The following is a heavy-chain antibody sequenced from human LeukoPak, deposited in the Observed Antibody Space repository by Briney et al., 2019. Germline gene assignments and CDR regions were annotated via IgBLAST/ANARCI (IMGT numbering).Heavy chain of an antibody. D-gene: IGHD3-22*01. V-gene: IGHV3-23*01. CDR3: AKTSYYDSSGYSFDPFDY. Sequence: GGSLRLSCAASGFTFSSYAMNWVSQAPGKGLEWVSGISGSGGSTFYADSVKGRFTISRDNSKNTLYLQMNSLRAEDTAVYYCAKTSYYDSSGYSFDPFDYWGQGTLVTVSS. CDR1: GFTFSSYA. J-gene: IGHJ4*02. CDR2: ISGSGGST.